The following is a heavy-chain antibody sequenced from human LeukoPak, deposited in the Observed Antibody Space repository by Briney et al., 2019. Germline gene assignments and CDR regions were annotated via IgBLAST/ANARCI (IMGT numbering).Heavy chain of an antibody. V-gene: IGHV3-23*01. D-gene: IGHD3-10*01. J-gene: IGHJ4*02. Sequence: GGSLRLSCAASGFTFSSYAMSWVRQAPGKGLEWVSAISGSGGSTYYADSVKGRFTTSRDNSKNTLYLQMNSLRAEDTAVYYCAKAGTYMVRGVIMDYWGQGTLVTVSS. CDR3: AKAGTYMVRGVIMDY. CDR2: ISGSGGST. CDR1: GFTFSSYA.